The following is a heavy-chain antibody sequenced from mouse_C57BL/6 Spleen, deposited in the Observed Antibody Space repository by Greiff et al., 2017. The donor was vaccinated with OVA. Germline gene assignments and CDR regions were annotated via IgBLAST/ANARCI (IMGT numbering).Heavy chain of an antibody. CDR2: ILPGSGST. Sequence: QVQLQQSGAELMKPGASVKLSCKATGYTFTGYWIEWVKQRPGHGLEWIGEILPGSGSTNYNEKFKGKATFTADRSSNTAYMQLISLTTEDSAIYYCGSTQYGGEYYFDYWGQGTTLTVSS. V-gene: IGHV1-9*01. CDR1: GYTFTGYW. J-gene: IGHJ2*01. CDR3: GSTQYGGEYYFDY. D-gene: IGHD5-1*01.